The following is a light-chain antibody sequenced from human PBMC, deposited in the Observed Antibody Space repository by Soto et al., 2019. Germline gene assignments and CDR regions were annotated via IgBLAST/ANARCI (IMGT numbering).Light chain of an antibody. CDR1: SGHSSYA. CDR3: QTWANGIYV. Sequence: QPVLTQSPSASASLGASVKLTCTLSSGHSSYAIAWHQQQPEKGPRYLMKLNSDGSHSKGDGIPDRFSGSSSGTERYLTISSLQSEDESDYYCQTWANGIYVFGTGTKLTVL. CDR2: LNSDGSH. V-gene: IGLV4-69*01. J-gene: IGLJ1*01.